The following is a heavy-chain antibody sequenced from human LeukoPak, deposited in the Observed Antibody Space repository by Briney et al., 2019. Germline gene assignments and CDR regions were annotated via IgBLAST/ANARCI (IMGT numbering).Heavy chain of an antibody. CDR2: ISASGDST. CDR1: GFTFSNYA. Sequence: GVSLRLSCAASGFTFSNYAMIWVRQAPGKGLVWVPSISASGDSTYYADSLKGRFTISRGISKNTLYLQMHRLTAEDTAVYYCAKTKWPKSFDNGGSGYNYWGQGTLVTVSS. D-gene: IGHD3-22*01. J-gene: IGHJ4*02. CDR3: AKTKWPKSFDNGGSGYNY. V-gene: IGHV3-23*01.